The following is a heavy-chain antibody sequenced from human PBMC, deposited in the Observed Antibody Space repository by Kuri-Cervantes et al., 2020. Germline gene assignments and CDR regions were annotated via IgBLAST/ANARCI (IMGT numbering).Heavy chain of an antibody. V-gene: IGHV3-74*01. J-gene: IGHJ4*02. D-gene: IGHD4-17*01. CDR1: GFTFSSYS. CDR2: ISGSGGST. Sequence: GGSLRLSCAASGFTFSSYSMNWVRQAPGKGLEWVSAISGSGGSTSYADSVKGRFTISRDNAKNTLCLQMNSLRAEDTAVYYCARVFYGDTHFDYWGQGTLVTVSS. CDR3: ARVFYGDTHFDY.